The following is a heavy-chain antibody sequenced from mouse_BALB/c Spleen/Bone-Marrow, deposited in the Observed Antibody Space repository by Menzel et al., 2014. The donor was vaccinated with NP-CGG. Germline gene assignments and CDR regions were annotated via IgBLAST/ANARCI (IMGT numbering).Heavy chain of an antibody. CDR3: ARYDYDVGYFDY. CDR1: GYSITSDYA. D-gene: IGHD2-4*01. Sequence: EVQLVESGPGLVKPSQSLSLICTVTGYSITSDYAWNWIRQCPGNKLEWMGYISYSGSTSYNPSLKSRISITRDTSKNQFFLQLNSVTTEDTATYYCARYDYDVGYFDYWGQGTTLTVSS. J-gene: IGHJ2*01. CDR2: ISYSGST. V-gene: IGHV3-2*02.